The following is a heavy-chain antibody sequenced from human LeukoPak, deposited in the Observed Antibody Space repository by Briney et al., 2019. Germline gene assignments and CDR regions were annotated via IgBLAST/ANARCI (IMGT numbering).Heavy chain of an antibody. CDR2: IYTSGST. CDR3: ARDANLYLYCGGDCYSLPDPFDI. Sequence: SETLSLTCTVSGGSISSGSYYWSWIRQPAGKGLEGIGRIYTSGSTNYKPSLTSRITISVDTCKNQFSLKLSSVTAADTAVYSCARDANLYLYCGGDCYSLPDPFDIWGQGTMVTVSS. D-gene: IGHD2-21*02. V-gene: IGHV4-61*02. CDR1: GGSISSGSYY. J-gene: IGHJ3*02.